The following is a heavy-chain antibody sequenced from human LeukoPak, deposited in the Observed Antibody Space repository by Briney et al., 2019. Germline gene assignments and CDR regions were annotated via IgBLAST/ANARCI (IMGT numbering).Heavy chain of an antibody. CDR2: IKQDGSEK. J-gene: IGHJ5*02. D-gene: IGHD2-15*01. Sequence: SGGSLRLSCAGSGFTFSNYWMHWVRQAPGRGLEWVANIKQDGSEKYYVDSVKGRFTISRDNAKNSLYLQMNSLRAEDTALYYCARSPYCSGGTCYGWFDPWGQGTLVTVSS. CDR1: GFTFSNYW. CDR3: ARSPYCSGGTCYGWFDP. V-gene: IGHV3-7*01.